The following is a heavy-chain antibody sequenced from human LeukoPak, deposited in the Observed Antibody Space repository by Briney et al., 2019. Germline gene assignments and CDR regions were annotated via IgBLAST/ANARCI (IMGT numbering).Heavy chain of an antibody. D-gene: IGHD6-6*01. CDR3: ARKDGDY. J-gene: IGHJ4*02. CDR2: IYTSGST. V-gene: IGHV4-4*07. Sequence: PSETLSLTCAVSGASITSFHWTWFRQPAGRGLEWIGLIYTSGSTLYNPSLQSRVAMSVDVTKNQLSLELSYVTAADAATYYCARKDGDYWGQGTLVTVSS. CDR1: GASITSFH.